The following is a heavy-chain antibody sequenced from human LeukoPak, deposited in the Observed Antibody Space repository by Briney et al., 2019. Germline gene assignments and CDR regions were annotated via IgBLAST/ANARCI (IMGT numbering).Heavy chain of an antibody. CDR3: ARHGSGSYYNFFDY. V-gene: IGHV4-39*01. CDR2: IYYNGNT. D-gene: IGHD1-26*01. J-gene: IGHJ4*02. CDR1: GRPISGSIYY. Sequence: SETLSLTCTVSGRPISGSIYYWGWIRQPPGKGLEWIGSIYYNGNTHYNPSLKSRVTISVDTSKNQFSLKLSSVTAADGGAYYCARHGSGSYYNFFDYWGQGTLVTVSS.